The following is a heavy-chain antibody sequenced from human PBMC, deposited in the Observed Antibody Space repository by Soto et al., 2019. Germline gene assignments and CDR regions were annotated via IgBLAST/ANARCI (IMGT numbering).Heavy chain of an antibody. CDR3: AHGAYYDSSGYYFQFDY. D-gene: IGHD3-22*01. CDR2: IYWNDDT. V-gene: IGHV2-5*01. CDR1: GFSLSTIGVG. J-gene: IGHJ4*02. Sequence: SGPTLVNPTHTLTLTCTFSGFSLSTIGVGVGWIRQRPGKALEWLALIYWNDDTRYSPSLKSRLTVTRDTSKSQVVLTMTNMEHVETATYYCAHGAYYDSSGYYFQFDYWCKGGLVTVSS.